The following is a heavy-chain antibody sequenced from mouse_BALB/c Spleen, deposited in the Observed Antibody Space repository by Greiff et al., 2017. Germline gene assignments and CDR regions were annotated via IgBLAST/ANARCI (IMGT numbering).Heavy chain of an antibody. D-gene: IGHD2-12*01. V-gene: IGHV3-6*02. CDR3: ARGYYTPFDY. CDR2: ISYDGSN. J-gene: IGHJ2*01. Sequence: EVKLLESGPGLVKPSQSLSLTCSVTGYSITSGYYWNWIRQFPGNKLEWMGYISYDGSNNYNPSLKNRISITRDTSKNQFFLKLNSVTTEDTATYYCARGYYTPFDYWGQGTTLTVSS. CDR1: GYSITSGYY.